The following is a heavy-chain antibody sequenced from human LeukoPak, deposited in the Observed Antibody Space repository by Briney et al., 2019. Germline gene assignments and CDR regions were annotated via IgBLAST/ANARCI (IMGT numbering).Heavy chain of an antibody. D-gene: IGHD6-13*01. CDR1: GGSISSYY. CDR3: ARQQPADY. Sequence: SETLSLTCTVSGGSISSYYWSWIRQPPGKGLEWIGYIHYSGGTNYNPSLRGRVTISVDTTKNHFSLKLSSATAADTAVYYCARQQPADYWGQGTLVTVSS. V-gene: IGHV4-59*01. CDR2: IHYSGGT. J-gene: IGHJ4*02.